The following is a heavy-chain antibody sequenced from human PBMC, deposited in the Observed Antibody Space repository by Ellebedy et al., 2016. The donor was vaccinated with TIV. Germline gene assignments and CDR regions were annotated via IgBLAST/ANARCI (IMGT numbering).Heavy chain of an antibody. V-gene: IGHV3-23*01. Sequence: GESLKISCAASGFTFYIDAMTWVRQAPGKGLEWVSSINGRGGRTFYADSVKARFTISRDNSKNTLYLQMNSRRAEDTAVYYCAKWSGSYFYWGQGTLVTVSS. CDR2: INGRGGRT. J-gene: IGHJ4*02. CDR1: GFTFYIDA. D-gene: IGHD1-26*01. CDR3: AKWSGSYFY.